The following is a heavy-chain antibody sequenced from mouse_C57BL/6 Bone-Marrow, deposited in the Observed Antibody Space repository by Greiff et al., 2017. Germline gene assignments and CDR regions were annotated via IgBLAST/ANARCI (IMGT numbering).Heavy chain of an antibody. D-gene: IGHD1-1*01. V-gene: IGHV1-82*01. CDR2: IYPGDGDT. Sequence: LQESGPELVKPGASVKISCKASGYAFSSSWMNWVKQRPGKGLEWIGRIYPGDGDTNYNGKFKGKATLTADKSSSTAYMQLSSLTSEDSAVYFCASFITTSLDYWGQGTTLTVSS. CDR1: GYAFSSSW. CDR3: ASFITTSLDY. J-gene: IGHJ2*01.